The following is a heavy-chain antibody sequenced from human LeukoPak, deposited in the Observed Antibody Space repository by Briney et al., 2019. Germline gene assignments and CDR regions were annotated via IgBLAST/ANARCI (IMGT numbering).Heavy chain of an antibody. CDR1: GGSISSGGYY. D-gene: IGHD3-9*01. CDR3: ARGTVLRYFDWSY. Sequence: SETLSLTCTVSGGSISSGGYYWSWLRQHPGKGLEWIGYIYYSGSTYYNPSLKSRVTISVDTSKNQFSLKLSSVTAADTAVYYCARGTVLRYFDWSYWGQGTLVTVSS. J-gene: IGHJ4*02. CDR2: IYYSGST. V-gene: IGHV4-31*03.